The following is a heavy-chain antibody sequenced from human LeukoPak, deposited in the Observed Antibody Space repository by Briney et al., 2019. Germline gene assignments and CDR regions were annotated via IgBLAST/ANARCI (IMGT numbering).Heavy chain of an antibody. D-gene: IGHD2-8*01. J-gene: IGHJ4*02. V-gene: IGHV1-69*13. CDR1: GDTFNTYS. Sequence: ASVEVSCKASGDTFNTYSFSWVRQAPGQGLEWMGGIVPILITPNYAQKFQGRVTITADESTRTVYMELSSLKSEDTAIYYCANIMGMAPLDHWGQGTLVTVSS. CDR2: IVPILITP. CDR3: ANIMGMAPLDH.